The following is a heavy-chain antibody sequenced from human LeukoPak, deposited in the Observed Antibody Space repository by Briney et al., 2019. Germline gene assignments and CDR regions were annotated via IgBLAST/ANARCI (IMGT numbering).Heavy chain of an antibody. Sequence: GAPVKVSCKASGGTFSSYAISWVRQAPGQGLEWMGGIIPIFGTANYAQKFQGRVTITADESTSTAYMELSSLRSEDTAVYYCARNGSPGGDSSYFDYWGQGTLVTVSS. CDR2: IIPIFGTA. J-gene: IGHJ4*02. CDR1: GGTFSSYA. D-gene: IGHD2-21*01. CDR3: ARNGSPGGDSSYFDY. V-gene: IGHV1-69*13.